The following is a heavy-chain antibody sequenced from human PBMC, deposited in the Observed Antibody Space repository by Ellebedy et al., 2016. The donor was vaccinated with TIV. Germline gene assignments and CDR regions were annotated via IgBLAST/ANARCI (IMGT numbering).Heavy chain of an antibody. J-gene: IGHJ4*02. CDR1: GYTFTSYG. D-gene: IGHD3-10*01. CDR3: VTYGSGTYASFDY. Sequence: ASVKVSCKASGYTFTSYGISWVRQAPGQGPEWMGVIDPSVGATTYARKFQERVAMTRDMSTSTVHMELSSLISEDTAIYYCVTYGSGTYASFDYWGQGTLVTVSS. V-gene: IGHV1-46*01. CDR2: IDPSVGAT.